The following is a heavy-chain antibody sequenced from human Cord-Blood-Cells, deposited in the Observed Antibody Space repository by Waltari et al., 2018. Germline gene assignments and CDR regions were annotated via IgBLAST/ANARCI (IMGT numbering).Heavy chain of an antibody. CDR2: IIPIFGTA. J-gene: IGHJ6*02. D-gene: IGHD4-4*01. CDR1: GGTFSSYA. CDR3: ARRGRDYSNYYYYGMDV. V-gene: IGHV1-69*01. Sequence: QVQLVQSGAEVKKPGSSVKVSYKASGGTFSSYAISWVRQAPGQGLEWMGGIIPIFGTANYAQKFQGRVTITADESTSTAYMELSSLRSEDTAVYYCARRGRDYSNYYYYGMDVWGQGTTVTVSS.